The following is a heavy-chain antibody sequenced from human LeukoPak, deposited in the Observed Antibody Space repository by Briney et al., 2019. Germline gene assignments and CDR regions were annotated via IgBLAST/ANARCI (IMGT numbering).Heavy chain of an antibody. J-gene: IGHJ5*02. CDR3: ARGTIDRITIFGVVVHRPNWFDP. CDR1: TYTFTSYG. V-gene: IGHV1-18*01. D-gene: IGHD3-3*01. Sequence: ASVKVSCKASTYTFTSYGISWVRQAPGQGLAWMGWISAYNGNTNYAQKFQGRVTMTTDTSTSTAYMELSSLRSEDTAVYYCARGTIDRITIFGVVVHRPNWFDPWGQGTLVTVSS. CDR2: ISAYNGNT.